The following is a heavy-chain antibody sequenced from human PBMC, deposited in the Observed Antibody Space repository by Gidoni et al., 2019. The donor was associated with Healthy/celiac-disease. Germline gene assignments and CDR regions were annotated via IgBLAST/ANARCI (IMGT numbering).Heavy chain of an antibody. CDR2: LNPNSGGT. CDR1: GYSFTGCY. Sequence: QVQLVQSGAEVQKPGASVKVSCKASGYSFTGCYMHWVRQAPGQGLEWMGRLNPNSGGTTQAQQFQGRVTMAKDTSISTAYMELSRLRSDATAVYYCARFYDSGAYRGWYIDLWGRGTLVTVSS. CDR3: ARFYDSGAYRGWYIDL. J-gene: IGHJ2*01. V-gene: IGHV1-2*06. D-gene: IGHD4-17*01.